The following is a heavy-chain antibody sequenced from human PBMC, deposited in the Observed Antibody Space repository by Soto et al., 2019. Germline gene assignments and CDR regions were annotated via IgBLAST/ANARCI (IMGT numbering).Heavy chain of an antibody. Sequence: QVQLVESGGGLVKPGGSLRLSCAASGFTFSDYYMSWIRQAPGKGLEWVSYISSSGSTIYYADSVKGRFTISRDNAKNSLYLQRNSLRAEDTAVHYCARGHCSSTSCVWDGYFDYWGQGTLVTVSS. V-gene: IGHV3-11*01. J-gene: IGHJ4*02. CDR2: ISSSGSTI. D-gene: IGHD2-2*01. CDR1: GFTFSDYY. CDR3: ARGHCSSTSCVWDGYFDY.